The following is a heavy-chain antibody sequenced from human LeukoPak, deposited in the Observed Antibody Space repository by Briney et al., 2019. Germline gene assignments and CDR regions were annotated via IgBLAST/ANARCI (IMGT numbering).Heavy chain of an antibody. V-gene: IGHV3-30*04. CDR2: ISYDGSNK. CDR1: GFTFSSYA. D-gene: IGHD3-10*01. J-gene: IGHJ4*02. CDR3: ARDQWRRFGELYRHYFDY. Sequence: PGGSLRLSCAASGFTFSSYAMHWVRQAPGKGLEWVAVISYDGSNKYYADSVKGRFTISRDNSKNTLYLQMNSLRAEDTAVYYCARDQWRRFGELYRHYFDYWGQGTLVTVSS.